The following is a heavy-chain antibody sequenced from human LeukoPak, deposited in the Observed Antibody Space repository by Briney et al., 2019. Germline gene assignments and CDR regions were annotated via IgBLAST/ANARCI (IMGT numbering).Heavy chain of an antibody. Sequence: SETLSLTCTVSGGSISSSSYYWGWIRQPPGKGLEWIGSIYYSGSTYYNPSLKSRVTISVDTSKNQFSLKLSSVTAADTAVYYCARASDTAMPFDIWGQGTMVTVSS. CDR3: ARASDTAMPFDI. CDR2: IYYSGST. CDR1: GGSISSSSYY. J-gene: IGHJ3*02. V-gene: IGHV4-39*07. D-gene: IGHD5-18*01.